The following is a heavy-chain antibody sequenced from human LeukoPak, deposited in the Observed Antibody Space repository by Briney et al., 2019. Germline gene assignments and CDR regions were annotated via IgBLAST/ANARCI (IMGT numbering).Heavy chain of an antibody. V-gene: IGHV4-59*01. D-gene: IGHD3-10*01. CDR1: GDSISSYY. CDR3: VRVIYGSESYSSWFDP. CDR2: MSYRGSI. J-gene: IGHJ5*02. Sequence: SETLSLTCTVSGDSISSYYWSWIRQAPGQGLEWIGYMSYRGSINYQSSLESRVTMSKGTSKNQFSLQLRSVTAADTAVYYCVRVIYGSESYSSWFDPWGQGILVTVSS.